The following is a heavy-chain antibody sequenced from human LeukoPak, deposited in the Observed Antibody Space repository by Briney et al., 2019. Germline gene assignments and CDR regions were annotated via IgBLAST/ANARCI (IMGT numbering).Heavy chain of an antibody. Sequence: ASVKVSCKASGYTFTSYDINWVRQATGQGLEWMGWMNPNSGNTGYAQKFQGRVTMTRNTSISTAYMELSSLRSEDTAVYYCAKGGGGIYDFLSGYFFDWYFTLGGRAPWVIFSS. V-gene: IGHV1-8*01. J-gene: IGHJ2*01. D-gene: IGHD3-9*01. CDR1: GYTFTSYD. CDR3: AKGGGGIYDFLSGYFFDWYFTL. CDR2: MNPNSGNT.